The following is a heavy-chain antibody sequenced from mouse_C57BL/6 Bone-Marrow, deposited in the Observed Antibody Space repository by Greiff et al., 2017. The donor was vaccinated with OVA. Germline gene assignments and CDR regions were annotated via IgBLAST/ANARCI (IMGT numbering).Heavy chain of an antibody. Sequence: EVKLMESGGGLVKPGGSLKLSCAASGFTFSDYGMHWVRQAPEKGLEWVAYISSGSSTIYYADTVKGRFTISSDNAKNTLFLQMTSLRSEDTAMYYCARRLGNAMDYWGQGTSVTVSS. D-gene: IGHD4-1*01. CDR1: GFTFSDYG. CDR2: ISSGSSTI. J-gene: IGHJ4*01. CDR3: ARRLGNAMDY. V-gene: IGHV5-17*01.